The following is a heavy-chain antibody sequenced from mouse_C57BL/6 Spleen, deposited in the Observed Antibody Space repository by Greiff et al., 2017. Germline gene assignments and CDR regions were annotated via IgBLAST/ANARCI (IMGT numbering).Heavy chain of an antibody. CDR1: GFTFSNYW. D-gene: IGHD1-1*01. CDR3: PQFYYYGSSQYYFDY. CDR2: IRLKSDNYAT. J-gene: IGHJ2*01. V-gene: IGHV6-3*01. Sequence: EVKLVESGGGLVQPGGSMKLSCVASGFTFSNYWMNWVRQSPEKGLEWVAQIRLKSDNYATHYAESVKGRFTISRDDSKSSVYLQMNNLRAEDTGIYYCPQFYYYGSSQYYFDYWGQGTTLTVSS.